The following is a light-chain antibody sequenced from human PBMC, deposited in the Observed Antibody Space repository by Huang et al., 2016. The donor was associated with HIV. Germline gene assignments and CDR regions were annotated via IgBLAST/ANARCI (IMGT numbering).Light chain of an antibody. CDR3: QQYSTFPRYT. V-gene: IGKV1-5*03. J-gene: IGKJ2*01. CDR2: HAS. Sequence: DIQMTQSPPTLSASVGARVNITCRARQSVASWVAWYQQKPGKAPKLLIYHASRLDSGAPSRFSGSVSETEFTLTIADLQPDDSATYYCQQYSTFPRYTFAQGTKLEI. CDR1: QSVASW.